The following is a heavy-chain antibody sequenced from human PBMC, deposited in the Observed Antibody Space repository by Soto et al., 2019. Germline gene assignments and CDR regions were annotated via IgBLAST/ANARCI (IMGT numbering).Heavy chain of an antibody. V-gene: IGHV1-69*01. CDR3: ARDYYHDSSGYRPITPPYY. Sequence: QVQLVQSGAEVKKPGSSVKVSCKASGGTFSSHAISWVRQAPGQGLEWMGGIIPIFGTANYAQKFQGRVTITADESRNPAYMGLSSRRSEYAAVYYCARDYYHDSSGYRPITPPYYWGQGTLVIVSS. J-gene: IGHJ4*02. CDR1: GGTFSSHA. CDR2: IIPIFGTA. D-gene: IGHD3-22*01.